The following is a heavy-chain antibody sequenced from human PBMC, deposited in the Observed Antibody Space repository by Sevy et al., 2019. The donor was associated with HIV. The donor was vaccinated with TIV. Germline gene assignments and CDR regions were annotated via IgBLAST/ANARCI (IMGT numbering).Heavy chain of an antibody. CDR2: ICYSGST. V-gene: IGHV4-30-4*01. CDR1: GGSISSGDYY. J-gene: IGHJ6*02. Sequence: SETLSLTCTVSGGSISSGDYYWSWIRQPPGKGMEWIGYICYSGSTYYNPSLKSRVTISVDTSKNQFSLKLSSVTAADTAVYYCARDLSVYYYYGMDVWGQGTTVTVSS. CDR3: ARDLSVYYYYGMDV.